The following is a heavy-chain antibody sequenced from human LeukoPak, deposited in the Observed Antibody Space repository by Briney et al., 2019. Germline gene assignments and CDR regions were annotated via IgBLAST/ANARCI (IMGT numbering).Heavy chain of an antibody. D-gene: IGHD5-12*01. CDR3: AREDHSGADAFDI. Sequence: GGSLRLSCAASGFXLSRYWMHWVXQAPGXGLVWVSRMNIDGSRTGYADSVKGRFTISRDNAKNTLYLQINSLRAEDTAVYFCAREDHSGADAFDIWGQGTMVTVSS. J-gene: IGHJ3*02. V-gene: IGHV3-74*01. CDR1: GFXLSRYW. CDR2: MNIDGSRT.